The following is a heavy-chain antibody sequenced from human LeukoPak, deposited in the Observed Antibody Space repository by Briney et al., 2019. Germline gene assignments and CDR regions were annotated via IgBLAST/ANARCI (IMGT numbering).Heavy chain of an antibody. CDR2: IYYSGST. CDR1: GGSISSYY. Sequence: SETLSLTCTVSGGSISSYYWSWLRQPPGKGLEWIGHIYYSGSTNYNPPLKSRVTISVDTSKNQFSLKLSSVTAADTAVYYCARVNYYYYGMDVWGQGTTVTVSS. J-gene: IGHJ6*02. V-gene: IGHV4-59*01. CDR3: ARVNYYYYGMDV.